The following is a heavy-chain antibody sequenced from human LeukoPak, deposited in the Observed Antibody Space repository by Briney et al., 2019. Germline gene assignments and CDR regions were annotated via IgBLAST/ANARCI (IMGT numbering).Heavy chain of an antibody. Sequence: GGSLRLSCAASGFTFSNAWMNWVRQAPGKGLEWVGHIKSKTDGGTTDYAAPVKGRFTISRDDSKDTVFLQMNSLKTEDTAVYYCATGGINLDFWGQGTLVTVSS. D-gene: IGHD5-24*01. CDR2: IKSKTDGGTT. CDR1: GFTFSNAW. J-gene: IGHJ4*02. CDR3: ATGGINLDF. V-gene: IGHV3-15*01.